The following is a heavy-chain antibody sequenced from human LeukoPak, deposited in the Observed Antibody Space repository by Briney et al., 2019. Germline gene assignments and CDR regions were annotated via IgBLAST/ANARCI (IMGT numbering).Heavy chain of an antibody. Sequence: GGSLRLSCAASGFTFSSYAMSWVRQAPGKGLEWVSAISGSGGSTYYADSVKGRFTISRDNSKNTLYLQMNSLRAEDTAVYYCAKDGWTYDSSGCYTYFDYWGQGTLVTVSS. V-gene: IGHV3-23*01. CDR2: ISGSGGST. CDR3: AKDGWTYDSSGCYTYFDY. D-gene: IGHD3-22*01. J-gene: IGHJ4*02. CDR1: GFTFSSYA.